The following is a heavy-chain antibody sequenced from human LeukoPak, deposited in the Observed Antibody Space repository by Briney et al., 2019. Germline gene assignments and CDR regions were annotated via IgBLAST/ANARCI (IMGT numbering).Heavy chain of an antibody. CDR2: ISSSSTYT. Sequence: KPGGSLRLSCAASGFSFSNFYMSWIRQAPGKGLEWVSYISSSSTYTNSADSVRGRFTISRDNAKNSLYLQMNSPRVEDTAVYYCARESDSSGYYDYWGQGTLVTVSS. V-gene: IGHV3-11*06. J-gene: IGHJ4*02. CDR3: ARESDSSGYYDY. CDR1: GFSFSNFY. D-gene: IGHD3-22*01.